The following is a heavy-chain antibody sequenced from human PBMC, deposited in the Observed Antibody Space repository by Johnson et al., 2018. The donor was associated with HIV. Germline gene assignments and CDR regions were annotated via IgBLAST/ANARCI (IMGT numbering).Heavy chain of an antibody. CDR3: AKPITGMVLLPGDAFDI. V-gene: IGHV3-23*04. J-gene: IGHJ3*02. Sequence: VQLVESGGGLIQPGGSLRLSCAASGFTFNSSAMSWVRQAPGKGLDCVAAIRGSGSSTYYADPVKGRFTISRENAKNSLYLQMNSLRAEDTAFYYCAKPITGMVLLPGDAFDIWGQGTVVTVS. CDR1: GFTFNSSA. CDR2: IRGSGSST. D-gene: IGHD3-16*01.